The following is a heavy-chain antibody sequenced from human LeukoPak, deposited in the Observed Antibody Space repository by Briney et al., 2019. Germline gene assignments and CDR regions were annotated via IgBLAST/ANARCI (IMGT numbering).Heavy chain of an antibody. Sequence: GGSLRLSCAASGITFDDYAMHWVRQAPGKGLEWVSLISGDGGSTYYADSVKGRFTISRDNSKNSLYLQMNSLRTEDTALYYCAKDIYGDYEDYYYYYGMDVWGQGTTVTVSS. J-gene: IGHJ6*02. CDR3: AKDIYGDYEDYYYYYGMDV. V-gene: IGHV3-43*02. CDR2: ISGDGGST. D-gene: IGHD4-17*01. CDR1: GITFDDYA.